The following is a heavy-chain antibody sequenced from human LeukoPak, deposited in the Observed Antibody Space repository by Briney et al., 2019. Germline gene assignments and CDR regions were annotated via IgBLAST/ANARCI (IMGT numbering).Heavy chain of an antibody. CDR3: APDRERWKLELGF. Sequence: GGSLRLSCAASGFTFSSYWMSWVRLAPGKGLEWVGRIKSKTDGGTADYAAPLKGRFTISRDESENTLYLQMNGLQTDDTAVYYCAPDRERWKLELGFGGKGTLVTVSS. CDR2: IKSKTDGGTA. CDR1: GFTFSSYW. D-gene: IGHD1-1*01. V-gene: IGHV3-15*01. J-gene: IGHJ4*02.